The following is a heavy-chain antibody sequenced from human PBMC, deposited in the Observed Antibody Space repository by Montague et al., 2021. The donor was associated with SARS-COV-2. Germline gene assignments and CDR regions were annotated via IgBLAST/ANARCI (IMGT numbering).Heavy chain of an antibody. CDR2: ISTSAYTT. CDR1: GFTFSNYD. V-gene: IGHV3-48*03. D-gene: IGHD3-16*02. J-gene: IGHJ3*02. Sequence: SLRLSCAASGFTFSNYDMNWVRQAPGKGPEWISYISTSAYTTSYAGSVKGRFTISRGNGKNSLYLQMNSLRVEDTAVYHCTRDYRSIVGDGLDIWGQGTKVTVSS. CDR3: TRDYRSIVGDGLDI.